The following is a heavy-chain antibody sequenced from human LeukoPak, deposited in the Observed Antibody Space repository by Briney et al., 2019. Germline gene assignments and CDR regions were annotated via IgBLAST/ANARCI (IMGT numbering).Heavy chain of an antibody. Sequence: GGSLRLSCTASGFNFNKHGMHWVRQAPGKGLEWVGRIKSKTDGGTTDYAAPVKGRFTISRDDSKNTQYLQMNSLKIEDTAVYYCATLRAGATIAGDYWGQGTLVTVSS. V-gene: IGHV3-15*01. CDR3: ATLRAGATIAGDY. D-gene: IGHD1-26*01. CDR1: GFNFNKHG. CDR2: IKSKTDGGTT. J-gene: IGHJ4*02.